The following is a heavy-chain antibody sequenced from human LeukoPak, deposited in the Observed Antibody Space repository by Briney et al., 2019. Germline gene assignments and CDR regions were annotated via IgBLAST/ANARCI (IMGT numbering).Heavy chain of an antibody. CDR1: GYTFTSYG. CDR2: IIPIFGTA. V-gene: IGHV1-69*13. J-gene: IGHJ4*02. D-gene: IGHD2-21*02. CDR3: AREGAYCGGDCYSGYYFDY. Sequence: SVKVSCKASGYTFTSYGISWVRQAPGQGLEWMGGIIPIFGTANYAQKFQGRVTITADESTSTAYMELSSLRSEDTAVYYCAREGAYCGGDCYSGYYFDYWGQGTLVTVSS.